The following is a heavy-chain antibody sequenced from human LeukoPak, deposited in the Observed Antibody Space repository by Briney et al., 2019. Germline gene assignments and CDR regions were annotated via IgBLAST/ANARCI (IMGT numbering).Heavy chain of an antibody. Sequence: ASVKVSFKASGYTFTGYYMHWVRQAPGQGLEWMGWINPNSGGTNYAQKFQGRVTMTRGTSISTAYMELSRLRSDDTAVYYCARPSVIVVAMEDAFDIWGQGTMVTVSS. CDR3: ARPSVIVVAMEDAFDI. J-gene: IGHJ3*02. V-gene: IGHV1-2*02. CDR2: INPNSGGT. CDR1: GYTFTGYY. D-gene: IGHD3-22*01.